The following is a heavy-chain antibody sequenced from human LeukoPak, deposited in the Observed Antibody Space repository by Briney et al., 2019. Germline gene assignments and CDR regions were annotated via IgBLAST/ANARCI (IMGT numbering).Heavy chain of an antibody. D-gene: IGHD5-18*01. V-gene: IGHV4-34*01. Sequence: SETLSLTCTVSGGSISNYFWSWIRQPPGKGLEWIGEINHRGSTNYNPSLKSRVTISVDTSKNQFSLKLSSVTAADTAVYYCASTSAMVYFDYWGQGTLVTVSS. CDR3: ASTSAMVYFDY. CDR2: INHRGST. J-gene: IGHJ4*02. CDR1: GGSISNYF.